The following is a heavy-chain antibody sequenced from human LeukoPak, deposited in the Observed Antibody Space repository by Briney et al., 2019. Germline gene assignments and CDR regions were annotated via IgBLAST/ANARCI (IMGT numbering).Heavy chain of an antibody. CDR2: IYSGGST. CDR1: GFTVSSND. CDR3: ARVRYSSGWSDV. D-gene: IGHD6-19*01. J-gene: IGHJ6*04. Sequence: GGSLRLSCAASGFTVSSNDMSWVRQAPGKGLECISVIYSGGSTDYADSVKGRLTISRDNSKNTLYLQMNSLRAEDTAVYYCARVRYSSGWSDVWGKGTTVTVSS. V-gene: IGHV3-53*05.